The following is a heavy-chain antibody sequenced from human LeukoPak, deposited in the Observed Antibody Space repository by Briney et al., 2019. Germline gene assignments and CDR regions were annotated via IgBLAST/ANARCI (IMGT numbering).Heavy chain of an antibody. D-gene: IGHD5-12*01. J-gene: IGHJ4*02. CDR1: GYTFTGHY. V-gene: IGHV1-2*02. CDR3: ARGYKRGYSGYEFDY. CDR2: INPNSGGT. Sequence: ASVKVSCKASGYTFTGHYMHWVRQAPGQGLEWVGWINPNSGGTNYAQSFQGRVTMTRDTSISTAYMELSSLRSEDTAVYYCARGYKRGYSGYEFDYWGQGTLVTVSS.